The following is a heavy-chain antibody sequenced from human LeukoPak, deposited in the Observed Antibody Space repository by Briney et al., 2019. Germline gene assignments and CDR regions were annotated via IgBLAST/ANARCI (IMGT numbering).Heavy chain of an antibody. Sequence: LSLTCTVSGGSISSSSYYWGWIRQPPGKGLEWVAVISYDGSNKDYADSVKGRFTISRDNSKNTLFLQMNSLRAEDTAVYYCAKDHGSGWPYCFPYWGQGTLVTVSS. V-gene: IGHV3-30*18. D-gene: IGHD6-19*01. CDR2: ISYDGSNK. J-gene: IGHJ4*02. CDR3: AKDHGSGWPYCFPY. CDR1: GGSISSSS.